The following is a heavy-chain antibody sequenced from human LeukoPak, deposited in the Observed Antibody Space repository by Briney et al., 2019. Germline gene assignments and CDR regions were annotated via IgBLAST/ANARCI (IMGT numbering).Heavy chain of an antibody. CDR3: ASGTVPVYLDY. Sequence: PSETLSLTCTVSGGSISSGAYYWSWIRQHPGKGLEWIGYIYYSGSTYYNPSLKSRVTISVDTSKNQFSLKLSSVTAADTAVYYCASGTVPVYLDYWGQGTLVTVSS. CDR2: IYYSGST. D-gene: IGHD2-2*01. J-gene: IGHJ4*02. V-gene: IGHV4-31*03. CDR1: GGSISSGAYY.